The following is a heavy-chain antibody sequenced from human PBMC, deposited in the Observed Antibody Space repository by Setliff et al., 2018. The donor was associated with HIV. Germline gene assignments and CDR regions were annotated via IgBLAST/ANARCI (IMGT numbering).Heavy chain of an antibody. J-gene: IGHJ4*02. CDR3: ARAAPYYDYVWGSYRHFDY. D-gene: IGHD3-16*02. CDR2: IYYSGST. V-gene: IGHV4-31*03. Sequence: LTCTVSGGSISSGGYYWSWIRQHPGKGLEWIGYIYYSGSTYYNPSLKSRVTISVDTSKNQFSLKLSSVTAADTAVYYCARAAPYYDYVWGSYRHFDYWGQGTLVTVSS. CDR1: GGSISSGGYY.